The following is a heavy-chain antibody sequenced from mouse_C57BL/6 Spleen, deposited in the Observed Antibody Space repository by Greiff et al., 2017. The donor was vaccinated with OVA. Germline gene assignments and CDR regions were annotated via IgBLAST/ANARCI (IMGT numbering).Heavy chain of an antibody. J-gene: IGHJ3*01. D-gene: IGHD2-4*01. V-gene: IGHV1-64*01. Sequence: QVQLQQPGAELVKPGDSVKLSCKASGYTFTSYWMHWVKQRPGQGLEWIGMIHPNSGSTNYNEKFKSKATLTVDKSSSTAYMQLSSLTSEDSAVYYCARIYYDYAFAYWGQGTLVTVSA. CDR3: ARIYYDYAFAY. CDR2: IHPNSGST. CDR1: GYTFTSYW.